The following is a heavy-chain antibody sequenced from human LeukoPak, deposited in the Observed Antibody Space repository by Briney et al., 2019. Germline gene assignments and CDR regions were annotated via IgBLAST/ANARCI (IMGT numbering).Heavy chain of an antibody. CDR1: GGSFSAYY. CDR2: INHSGST. Sequence: SETLSLTCAVYGGSFSAYYWSWIRQPPGKGLEWIGEINHSGSTNYNPSLKSRVAISVDTSKNQLSLKLSSVTAADTAVYYCARFETNDYGTSQNWFDPWGQGTLVTVSS. J-gene: IGHJ5*02. D-gene: IGHD4-17*01. CDR3: ARFETNDYGTSQNWFDP. V-gene: IGHV4-34*01.